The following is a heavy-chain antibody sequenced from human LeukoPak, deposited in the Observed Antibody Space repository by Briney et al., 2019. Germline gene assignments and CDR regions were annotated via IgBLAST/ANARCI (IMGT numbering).Heavy chain of an antibody. CDR1: GYTFTSYD. CDR3: ARWGEGGGDPDYYYYYMDV. D-gene: IGHD2-21*02. J-gene: IGHJ6*03. Sequence: ASVKVSCKASGYTFTSYDINWVRQATGQGLEWMGWMNPNSGNTGYAQKFQGRVTMTRNTSISTAYMELSSLRSEDTAVCYCARWGEGGGDPDYYYYYMDVWGKGTTVTVSS. CDR2: MNPNSGNT. V-gene: IGHV1-8*01.